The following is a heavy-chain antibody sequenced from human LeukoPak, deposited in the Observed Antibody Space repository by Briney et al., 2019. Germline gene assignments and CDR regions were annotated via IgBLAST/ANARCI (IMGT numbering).Heavy chain of an antibody. CDR2: ISYDGSNK. D-gene: IGHD6-19*01. CDR3: ARSSGWYGATDY. Sequence: PGGSLRLSCAASGFTFSSYAMHWVRQAPGKGLEWVAVISYDGSNKYYADSVKGRFTISRDNSKNTLYLQMNSLRAEDTAVYYCARSSGWYGATDYWGQGTLVTVSS. J-gene: IGHJ4*02. CDR1: GFTFSSYA. V-gene: IGHV3-30*04.